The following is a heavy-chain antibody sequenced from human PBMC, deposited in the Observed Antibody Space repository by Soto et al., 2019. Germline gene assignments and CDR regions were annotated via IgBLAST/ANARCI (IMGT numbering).Heavy chain of an antibody. CDR1: GFTFSSYW. CDR2: IKQDGSEK. D-gene: IGHD1-7*01. J-gene: IGHJ3*02. V-gene: IGHV3-7*04. Sequence: GGSLRLSCAASGFTFSSYWMSWVRQAPGKGLEWVANIKQDGSEKYYVDSVKGRFTISRDNAKNSLYLQMNSLRAEDTAVYYCARANTYNWNYVKGEAFDIWGQGTMVTVSS. CDR3: ARANTYNWNYVKGEAFDI.